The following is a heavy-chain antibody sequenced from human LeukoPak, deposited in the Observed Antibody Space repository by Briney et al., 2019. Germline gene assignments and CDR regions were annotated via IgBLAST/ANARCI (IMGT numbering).Heavy chain of an antibody. CDR3: AREGSSGWYFDY. V-gene: IGHV3-30*14. J-gene: IGHJ4*02. CDR1: GFTFSSYA. CDR2: ISYDGSNK. Sequence: PGGSLRLSCVASGFTFSSYAMTWVRQAPGKGLEWVAVISYDGSNKYYADSVKGRFTISRDNSKNTLYLQMNSLRAEDTAVYYCAREGSSGWYFDYWGQGTLVTVSS. D-gene: IGHD6-19*01.